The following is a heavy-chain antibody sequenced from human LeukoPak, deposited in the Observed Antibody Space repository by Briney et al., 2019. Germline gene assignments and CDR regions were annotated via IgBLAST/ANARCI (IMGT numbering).Heavy chain of an antibody. CDR2: IYHSGST. V-gene: IGHV4-30-2*01. CDR3: ARGPLIPATAIDNWFDP. Sequence: SETLSLTCAVSGGSISSGGYSWSWIRQPPGKGLEWIGYIYHSGSTNYNPSLKSRVTISLDTSKNQFSLKLSSVTAADTAVYYCARGPLIPATAIDNWFDPWGQGTLVTVSS. J-gene: IGHJ5*02. CDR1: GGSISSGGYS. D-gene: IGHD2-2*02.